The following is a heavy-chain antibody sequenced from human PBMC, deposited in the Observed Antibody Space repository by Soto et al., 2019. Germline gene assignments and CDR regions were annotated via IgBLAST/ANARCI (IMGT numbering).Heavy chain of an antibody. CDR3: AKVRGAGTYYNYGMDV. Sequence: VGPLRLSYGASGCTFSSYDMHWVRQAPGEGQGLRRGLEWVSAVSGSGGSTYYADSVKGRFTISRDNSKNTWSLQMNSLRAEDTAVYYCAKVRGAGTYYNYGMDVWGQGTTVTVTS. D-gene: IGHD1-1*01. J-gene: IGHJ6*02. V-gene: IGHV3-23*01. CDR2: VSGSGGST. CDR1: GCTFSSYD.